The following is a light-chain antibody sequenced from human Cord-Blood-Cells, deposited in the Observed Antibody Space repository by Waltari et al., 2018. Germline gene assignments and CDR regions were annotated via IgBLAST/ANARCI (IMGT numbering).Light chain of an antibody. V-gene: IGKV3-11*01. CDR2: DAS. CDR1: QSVSSY. J-gene: IGKJ4*01. Sequence: EIVLTQSPATLSLSPGDRATLSCRASQSVSSYLAWYQQKPGQAARLRLYDASNRATGIPARFSGSGSGTDFPLTISSLEPEDFAVYGCQQRSNWPLTFGGGTKVEIK. CDR3: QQRSNWPLT.